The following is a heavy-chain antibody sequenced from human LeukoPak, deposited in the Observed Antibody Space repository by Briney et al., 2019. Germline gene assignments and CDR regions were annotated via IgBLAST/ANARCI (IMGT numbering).Heavy chain of an antibody. CDR1: GSGFTSYW. Sequence: GVSLKISSKGSGSGFTSYWIGWVRPMPGKGLEWMGIIYPGDSDTTYSPSFQGQVTIPADKSITTAYLQWSSLKASDTAMYYCARPHYYDSSGYYMGAFDIWGQGTMVTVSS. D-gene: IGHD3-22*01. CDR3: ARPHYYDSSGYYMGAFDI. J-gene: IGHJ3*02. V-gene: IGHV5-51*01. CDR2: IYPGDSDT.